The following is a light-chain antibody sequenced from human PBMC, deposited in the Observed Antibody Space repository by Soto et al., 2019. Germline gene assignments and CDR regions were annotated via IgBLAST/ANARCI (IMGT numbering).Light chain of an antibody. J-gene: IGLJ2*01. CDR1: SSNIGSSF. CDR3: SSWDVSLNGVV. Sequence: QSVLTQSPSASGTPGQTFTISCSGSSSNIGSSFVNWYQHVPGTAPKLLIYRDNERLSGFPDRFSASKSVTSASLVISGLQSEDEADYYCSSWDVSLNGVVFGGGTKVTVL. V-gene: IGLV1-44*01. CDR2: RDN.